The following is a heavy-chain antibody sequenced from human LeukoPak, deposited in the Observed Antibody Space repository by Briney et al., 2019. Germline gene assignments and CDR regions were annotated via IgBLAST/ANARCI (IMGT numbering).Heavy chain of an antibody. D-gene: IGHD6-13*01. Sequence: GESLKISCKGSGYSFATYWISWVRQMPGKGLEWMGIIYPGDSDTRYSPSFQGQVTISADKSISTAYLQWSSLKASDTAMYYCARVAAAGTSYNWFDPWGQGTLVTVSS. V-gene: IGHV5-51*01. CDR1: GYSFATYW. CDR2: IYPGDSDT. J-gene: IGHJ5*02. CDR3: ARVAAAGTSYNWFDP.